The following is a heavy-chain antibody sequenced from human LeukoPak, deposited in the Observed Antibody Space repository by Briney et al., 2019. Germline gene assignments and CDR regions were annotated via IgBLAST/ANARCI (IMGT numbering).Heavy chain of an antibody. D-gene: IGHD6-19*01. CDR3: ARGRLVDRAAGV. CDR1: GFTFSRYS. V-gene: IGHV3-21*04. J-gene: IGHJ6*04. Sequence: GGSLRLSCLASGFTFSRYSMKWVRQAPGKGLEWVSSISGSSDDKHYIDSVKGRFTISRDNAKNSLFSQMNSLRAEDTALYYCARGRLVDRAAGVWGKGTTVTVSS. CDR2: ISGSSDDK.